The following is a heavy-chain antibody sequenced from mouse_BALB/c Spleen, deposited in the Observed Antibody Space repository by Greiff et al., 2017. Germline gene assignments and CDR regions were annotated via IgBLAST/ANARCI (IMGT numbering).Heavy chain of an antibody. CDR3: ARDQGTAYAMDY. V-gene: IGHV5-17*03. J-gene: IGHJ4*01. D-gene: IGHD1-2*01. Sequence: EVKVVESGGGLVQPGGSRKLSCAASGFTFSSFGMHWVRQAPEKGLEWVAYISSGSSTIYYADTVKGRFTISRDNAKNNLYLQMSSLKSEDTAMYYCARDQGTAYAMDYWGQGTSVTVSS. CDR1: GFTFSSFG. CDR2: ISSGSSTI.